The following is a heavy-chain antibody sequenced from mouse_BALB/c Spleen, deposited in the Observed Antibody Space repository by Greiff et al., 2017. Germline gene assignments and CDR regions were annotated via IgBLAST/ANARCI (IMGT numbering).Heavy chain of an antibody. CDR1: GYTFTSYW. V-gene: IGHV1S81*02. Sequence: QVQLQQPGAELVKPGASVKLSCKASGYTFTSYWMHWVKQRPGQGLEWIGEINPSNGRTNYNEKFKSKATLTVDKSSSTAYMQLSSLTSEDSAVYYCARFYYDYEGVGFAYWGQGTLVTVSA. CDR3: ARFYYDYEGVGFAY. D-gene: IGHD2-4*01. J-gene: IGHJ3*01. CDR2: INPSNGRT.